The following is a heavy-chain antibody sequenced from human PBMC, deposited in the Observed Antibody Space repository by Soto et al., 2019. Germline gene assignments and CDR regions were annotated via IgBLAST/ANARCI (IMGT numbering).Heavy chain of an antibody. CDR3: ARMYNSRCYRPGRNYFFYGMVV. CDR1: GDSISDYY. V-gene: IGHV4-4*07. Sequence: PSETLSLTCTVSGDSISDYYWSWIRQPAGKGLEWIGRFYYSGNTKSNPSLKSRVTMSADTSKNQFSLSLRSVTAADSAIYYCARMYNSRCYRPGRNYFFYGMVVWGQGTSVTVSS. J-gene: IGHJ6*02. D-gene: IGHD6-19*01. CDR2: FYYSGNT.